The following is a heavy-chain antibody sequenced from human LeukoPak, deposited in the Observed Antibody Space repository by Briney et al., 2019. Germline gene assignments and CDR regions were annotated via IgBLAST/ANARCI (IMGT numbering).Heavy chain of an antibody. CDR2: ISSSGSTI. D-gene: IGHD3-22*01. CDR3: ARVMYDSPTTPLDF. CDR1: GFTFSDYY. V-gene: IGHV3-11*04. Sequence: PGGSLRLSCAASGFTFSDYYMSWIRQAPGKGLEWVSYISSSGSTINYADSVKGRFTISRDNAKNSLYLQMNSLRAEDTAVYYCARVMYDSPTTPLDFWGQGTLVTVSS. J-gene: IGHJ4*02.